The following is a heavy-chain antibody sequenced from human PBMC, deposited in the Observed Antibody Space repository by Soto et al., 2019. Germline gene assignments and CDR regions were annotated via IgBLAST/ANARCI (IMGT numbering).Heavy chain of an antibody. V-gene: IGHV1-18*01. J-gene: IGHJ4*02. CDR1: GYTFTNYG. CDR3: ARDSTNRAKFDY. D-gene: IGHD2-8*01. Sequence: QVQVVQSGGEVKKPGASVKVSCKTSGYTFTNYGISWVRQAPGRGLEWLGWTSAYNGNTNYAQKFQGRVTMTTDTSTSTVYMELRSLRSDDTVVYYCARDSTNRAKFDYWGQGTLVTVSS. CDR2: TSAYNGNT.